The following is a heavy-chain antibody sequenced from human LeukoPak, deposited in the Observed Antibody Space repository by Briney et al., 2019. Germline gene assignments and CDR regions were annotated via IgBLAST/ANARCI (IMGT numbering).Heavy chain of an antibody. CDR2: ISGSGSRT. CDR3: ARVADGVRSNSRGWFGP. V-gene: IGHV3-23*01. Sequence: GGSLRLSCAASGLTFRSYALSWVRQAPGRGLEWVSTISGSGSRTYYADSVKGRFTISRDNSKDTLYLQMNSLRAEDTAVYSCARVADGVRSNSRGWFGPWGQGTLVTVSS. J-gene: IGHJ5*02. CDR1: GLTFRSYA. D-gene: IGHD2-8*01.